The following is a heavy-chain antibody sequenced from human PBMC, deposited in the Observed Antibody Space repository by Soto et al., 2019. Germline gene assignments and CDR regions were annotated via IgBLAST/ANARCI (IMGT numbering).Heavy chain of an antibody. CDR1: GFDIHDYA. V-gene: IGHV3-9*01. CDR3: VKDLVPGGADV. CDR2: FDYNNGRI. J-gene: IGHJ6*02. Sequence: PGGSLRLSCEVSGFDIHDYAIHWAIHWVRQGPGKGLEWVSGFDYNNGRIDYADSVKGRFTTSGDSAKKSLYLQMNSLRVDDTAVYYCVKDLVPGGADVWGQGTTVTVSS. D-gene: IGHD3-16*01.